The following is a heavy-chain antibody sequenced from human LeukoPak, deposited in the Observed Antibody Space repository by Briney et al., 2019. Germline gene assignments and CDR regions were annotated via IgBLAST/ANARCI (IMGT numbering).Heavy chain of an antibody. CDR1: GGSKSSYD. Sequence: PSETLSLTCTLSGGSKSSYDWSWFRQPPGKGLEWIGYIYYSGSTNYNPSLKSRVTISVDTSKNQFSLKLSSVTAADTAVYYCAREIHHACSSTTCGFYYYMDVWGKGTTVTVSS. CDR3: AREIHHACSSTTCGFYYYMDV. J-gene: IGHJ6*03. CDR2: IYYSGST. D-gene: IGHD2-2*01. V-gene: IGHV4-59*01.